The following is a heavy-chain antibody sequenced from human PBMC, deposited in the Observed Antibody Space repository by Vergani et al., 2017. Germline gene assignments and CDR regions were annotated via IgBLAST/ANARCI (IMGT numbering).Heavy chain of an antibody. CDR1: GYTFTSYY. CDR3: ARSDRYSSGWYGPFDY. Sequence: QVQLVQSGAEVEKPGASVKVSCKASGYTFTSYYMHWVRQAPGQGLEWMGIINPSGGSTSYAQKFQGRVTMTRDTSTSTVYMELSSLRSEDTAGYCCARSDRYSSGWYGPFDYWGQGTLVTVSS. CDR2: INPSGGST. J-gene: IGHJ4*02. V-gene: IGHV1-46*01. D-gene: IGHD6-19*01.